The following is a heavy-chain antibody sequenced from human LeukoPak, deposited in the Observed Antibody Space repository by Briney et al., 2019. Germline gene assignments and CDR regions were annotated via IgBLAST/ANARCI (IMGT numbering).Heavy chain of an antibody. J-gene: IGHJ4*02. V-gene: IGHV3-30*03. D-gene: IGHD3-3*01. CDR2: ISYDGSNK. CDR3: ARVITGFWSGYSY. Sequence: GGSLRLSCAASGFTFSSYGMHWVRQAPGKGLEWVAVISYDGSNKYYADSVKGRFTISRDNSKNTLYLQMNSLRAEDTAVYYCARVITGFWSGYSYWGQGTLVTVSS. CDR1: GFTFSSYG.